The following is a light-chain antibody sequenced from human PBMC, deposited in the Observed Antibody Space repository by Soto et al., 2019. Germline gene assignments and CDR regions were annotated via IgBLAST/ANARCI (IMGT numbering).Light chain of an antibody. Sequence: QSALTQPASVSGSLGQSITISCTGTSRDVGGYNYVSWYQQFPGQAPNLIIYDVTNRPSGVSSRFSGSKSGNRASLTISGLQAEDEADYYCSSYTTTTTSCVFGTGTKLTVL. J-gene: IGLJ1*01. CDR2: DVT. CDR3: SSYTTTTTSCV. V-gene: IGLV2-14*03. CDR1: SRDVGGYNY.